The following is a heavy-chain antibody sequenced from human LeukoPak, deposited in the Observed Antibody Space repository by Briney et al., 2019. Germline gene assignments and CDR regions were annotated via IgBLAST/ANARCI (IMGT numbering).Heavy chain of an antibody. D-gene: IGHD3-22*01. Sequence: SETLSLTCTVSGGSVSSDDYYWSWIRQPPGEGLEWIGYIYYTGSTNYNPSLKSRVTISLDTSKNQFSLKLYSVTAADTAVYYCARNRGYYDGKQNWYFDLWGRGSLVTVSS. J-gene: IGHJ2*01. V-gene: IGHV4-61*08. CDR2: IYYTGST. CDR1: GGSVSSDDYY. CDR3: ARNRGYYDGKQNWYFDL.